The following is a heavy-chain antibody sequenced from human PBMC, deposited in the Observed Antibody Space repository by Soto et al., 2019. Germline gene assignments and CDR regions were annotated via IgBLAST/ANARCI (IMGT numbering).Heavy chain of an antibody. CDR3: TTDQATVGTWFDP. Sequence: GGSLRLSCAASGFTFSSYWMHWVRQAPGKRLVWVSRINSDGSTTSYADSVQGRFTISRDNAKNTLDLQMNSLRAKDTAVYYCTTDQATVGTWFDPWGQGTLVTVSS. V-gene: IGHV3-74*01. J-gene: IGHJ5*02. D-gene: IGHD3-16*01. CDR1: GFTFSSYW. CDR2: INSDGSTT.